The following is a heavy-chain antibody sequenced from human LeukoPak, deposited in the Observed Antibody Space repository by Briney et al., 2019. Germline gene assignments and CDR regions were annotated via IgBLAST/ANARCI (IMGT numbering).Heavy chain of an antibody. CDR3: AKDGSWSCTD. Sequence: GGSLRLSCAEPGFSFSNSAMHWVRQGPGKGLEWVTYIAHHGSNKYYADSVKGRFTISRDNSKRMLYLQMDSLRADDTALYYCAKDGSWSCTDWGQGTLATVSS. CDR2: IAHHGSNK. V-gene: IGHV3-30*02. CDR1: GFSFSNSA. J-gene: IGHJ4*02. D-gene: IGHD2-8*02.